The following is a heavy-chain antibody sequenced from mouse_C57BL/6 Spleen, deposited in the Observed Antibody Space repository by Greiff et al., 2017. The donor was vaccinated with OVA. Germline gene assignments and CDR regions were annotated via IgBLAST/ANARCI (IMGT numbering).Heavy chain of an antibody. J-gene: IGHJ4*01. CDR3: ARASTMVKGAMDY. D-gene: IGHD2-2*01. CDR2: ISDGGSYT. CDR1: GFTFSSYA. V-gene: IGHV5-4*03. Sequence: EVMLVESGGGLVKPGGSLKLSCAASGFTFSSYAMSWVRQTPEKRLEWVATISDGGSYTYYPDNVKGRFPISRDNAKNNLYLHMSHLKSEDTAMYYCARASTMVKGAMDYWGQGTSVTVSS.